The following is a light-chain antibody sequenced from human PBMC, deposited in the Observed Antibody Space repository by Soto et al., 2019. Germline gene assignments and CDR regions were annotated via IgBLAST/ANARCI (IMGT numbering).Light chain of an antibody. CDR3: CSYAGNSIYV. V-gene: IGLV2-23*01. CDR1: GSDVGGYNL. Sequence: QSVLTQPASVSGSPGQSITISCTGTGSDVGGYNLVSWYQQLPGKAPQLIIFEGSQRPSGVSNRFSASKSGNTASLTISGLQAEDEADYYCCSYAGNSIYVFGIGTKLTVL. J-gene: IGLJ1*01. CDR2: EGS.